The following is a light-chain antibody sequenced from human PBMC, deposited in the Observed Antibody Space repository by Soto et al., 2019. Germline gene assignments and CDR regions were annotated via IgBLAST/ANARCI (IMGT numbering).Light chain of an antibody. V-gene: IGKV3-20*01. CDR1: QSVSSSY. CDR2: GAS. Sequence: EIVMTQSPATLSVSPGERATLSCSASQSVSSSYLAWYQQKPGQAPRLLIYGASSRATGIPDRFSGSGSGTDFTLTISRLEPEDSAVYYCQQYGSSPTWTFGQGTKVDIK. CDR3: QQYGSSPTWT. J-gene: IGKJ1*01.